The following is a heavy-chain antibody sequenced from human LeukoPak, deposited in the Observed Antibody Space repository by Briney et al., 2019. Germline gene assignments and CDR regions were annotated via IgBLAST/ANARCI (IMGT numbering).Heavy chain of an antibody. V-gene: IGHV3-48*01. Sequence: GGSLRLSCAASGFTFSSYSMNWLRQAPGKGLEGVSYISSSSSTIYYAHSVKGRFTISRDNAKNSLYLQMNSLRAVDPAVCYCARAPGYCGGGSCYWNWFDPWGQGTLVTVSS. CDR1: GFTFSSYS. J-gene: IGHJ5*02. D-gene: IGHD2-15*01. CDR3: ARAPGYCGGGSCYWNWFDP. CDR2: ISSSSSTI.